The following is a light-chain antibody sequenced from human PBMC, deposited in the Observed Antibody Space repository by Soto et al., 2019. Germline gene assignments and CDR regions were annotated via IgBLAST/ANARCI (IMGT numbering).Light chain of an antibody. Sequence: EIVMTQSPATLTVSPGERATLSCRASQSVSSNLAWYQQKPGQAPRLLIYDASTRATGIPARFSGSGSGTEFTLTNSSLQSEDFAVFYCQQYDNWPITFGQGTRLEI. J-gene: IGKJ5*01. CDR2: DAS. CDR3: QQYDNWPIT. V-gene: IGKV3-15*01. CDR1: QSVSSN.